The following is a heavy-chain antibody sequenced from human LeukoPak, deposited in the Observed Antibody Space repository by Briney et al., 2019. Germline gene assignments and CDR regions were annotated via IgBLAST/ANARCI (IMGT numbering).Heavy chain of an antibody. CDR1: GFTFSGYG. D-gene: IGHD6-6*01. J-gene: IGHJ4*02. CDR2: IRNDGNNK. V-gene: IGHV3-30*02. Sequence: GGSLRLSCAASGFTFSGYGIHWVRQAPGKGLEWVAFIRNDGNNKYYADSVKGRFTISRDNSKNTLYLQMTSLRVEDTAVYYCARGRIGIAALDYWGQGTLVTVSS. CDR3: ARGRIGIAALDY.